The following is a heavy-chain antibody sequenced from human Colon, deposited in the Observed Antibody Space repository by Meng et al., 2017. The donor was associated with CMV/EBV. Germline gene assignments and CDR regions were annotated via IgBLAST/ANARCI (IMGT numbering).Heavy chain of an antibody. V-gene: IGHV1-18*01. Sequence: ASVKVSCKASGYSFTSLAITWVRQAPGQGLEWMGWISPHSGNTKYAQNLQGRVTMTTDTSTTTAYLELRSLRSDDTAVYYCARDQGWYTRPLAVWGQGTTVTVSS. CDR2: ISPHSGNT. CDR1: GYSFTSLA. J-gene: IGHJ6*02. CDR3: ARDQGWYTRPLAV. D-gene: IGHD1-14*01.